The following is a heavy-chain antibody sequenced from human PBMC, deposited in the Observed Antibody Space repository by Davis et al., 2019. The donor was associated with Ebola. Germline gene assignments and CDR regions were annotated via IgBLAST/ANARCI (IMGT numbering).Heavy chain of an antibody. V-gene: IGHV1-69*06. J-gene: IGHJ6*02. Sequence: SVKVSCKASGGTFSSYAISWVRQAPGQGLEWMGGIIPIFGTANYAQKFQGRVTITADKSTSTAYMELSSLRSEDTAVYYCARELVPAAIPPYYYYGMDVWGQGTTVTVSS. CDR3: ARELVPAAIPPYYYYGMDV. CDR1: GGTFSSYA. CDR2: IIPIFGTA. D-gene: IGHD2-2*02.